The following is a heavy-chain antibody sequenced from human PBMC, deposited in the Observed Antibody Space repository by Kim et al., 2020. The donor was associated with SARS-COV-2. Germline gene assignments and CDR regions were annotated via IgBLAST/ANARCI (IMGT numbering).Heavy chain of an antibody. D-gene: IGHD6-19*01. CDR3: ARQTYSSGWDMSYYYYGMDV. V-gene: IGHV4-59*01. CDR1: GGSISSYY. CDR2: IYYSGST. Sequence: SQTISLTCTVSGGSISSYYWSWIRQPPGKGLEWIGYIYYSGSTNYNPSLKSRVTISVDTSKNQFSLKLSSVTAADTAVYYCARQTYSSGWDMSYYYYGMDVWGQGTTVTVSS. J-gene: IGHJ6*02.